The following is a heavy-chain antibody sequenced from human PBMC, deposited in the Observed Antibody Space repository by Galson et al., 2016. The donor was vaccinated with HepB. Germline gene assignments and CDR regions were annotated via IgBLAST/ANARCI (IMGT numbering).Heavy chain of an antibody. D-gene: IGHD2-2*01. CDR3: TRAFPECRRTSCYGVSYYGLDV. CDR2: ISAYNANT. Sequence: SVKVSCKASGYTFTNYGITWVRQAPGQGLEWMGWISAYNANTNYAQKLPARVTMTTDTSTSTTYMELSSLRSDDTAVYSCTRAFPECRRTSCYGVSYYGLDVWGQGTLVTVSS. V-gene: IGHV1-18*01. CDR1: GYTFTNYG. J-gene: IGHJ4*02.